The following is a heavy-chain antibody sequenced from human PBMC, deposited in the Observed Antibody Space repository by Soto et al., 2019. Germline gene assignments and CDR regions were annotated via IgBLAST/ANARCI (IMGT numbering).Heavy chain of an antibody. V-gene: IGHV3-53*03. J-gene: IGHJ5*02. CDR2: IYGGGST. CDR1: GFTVRNNY. CDR3: ARAQDGYNFLYGPT. D-gene: IGHD5-12*01. Sequence: GGSLRLSCTASGFTVRNNYMSWVRQAAGKGLEWVSVIYGGGSTDYADSVKGRFIISRDNSKNTLYLQMNSLRAEDTAVYYCARAQDGYNFLYGPTWGQGTQVTV.